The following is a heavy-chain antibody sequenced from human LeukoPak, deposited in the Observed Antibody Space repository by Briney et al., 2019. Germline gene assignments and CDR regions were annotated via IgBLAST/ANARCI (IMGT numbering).Heavy chain of an antibody. J-gene: IGHJ4*02. CDR2: INNDGSSA. CDR3: ARAPDKIGYCRGTNCPS. D-gene: IGHD2-2*01. V-gene: IGHV3-74*01. Sequence: GGSLRLSCAASGFTFSTKWMHWFRQAPGKGLVWLSCINNDGSSATYADSVKGRFTISRDNAKNTLYLQMNSLRAEDTAVYYCARAPDKIGYCRGTNCPSWGQGTLVTVSS. CDR1: GFTFSTKW.